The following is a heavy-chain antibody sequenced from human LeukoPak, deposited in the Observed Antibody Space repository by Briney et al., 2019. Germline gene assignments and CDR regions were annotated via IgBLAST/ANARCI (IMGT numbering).Heavy chain of an antibody. CDR1: GFTFSSYA. CDR2: ISGSGGST. Sequence: GGSLRLSCAASGFTFSSYAMSWVRQAPGKGLEWGSPISGSGGSTYYADSVKGRFTISRDNSKNTLYLQMNSLRAEDTAVYYCAKDVGAQYYYDSSGFDYWGQGTLVTVSS. V-gene: IGHV3-23*01. D-gene: IGHD3-22*01. J-gene: IGHJ4*02. CDR3: AKDVGAQYYYDSSGFDY.